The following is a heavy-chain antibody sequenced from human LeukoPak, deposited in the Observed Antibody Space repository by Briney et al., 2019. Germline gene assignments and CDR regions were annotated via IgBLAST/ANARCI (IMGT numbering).Heavy chain of an antibody. J-gene: IGHJ4*02. D-gene: IGHD5-24*01. V-gene: IGHV4-34*01. CDR3: ARLDGYNFDY. CDR2: INHSGSP. CDR1: GGSFSGHY. Sequence: SETLSLTCAVYGGSFSGHYWSWIRQPPGKGLEWIGEINHSGSPNYNPSLKRRVTISVDTSKNQFSLKLSSVTAADTAVYYCARLDGYNFDYWGQGTLVTVSS.